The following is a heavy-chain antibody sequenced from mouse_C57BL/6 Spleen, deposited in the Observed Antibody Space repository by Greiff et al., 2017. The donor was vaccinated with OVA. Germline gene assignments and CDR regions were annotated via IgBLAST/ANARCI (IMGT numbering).Heavy chain of an antibody. V-gene: IGHV1-78*01. CDR1: GYTFTDHT. J-gene: IGHJ2*01. Sequence: QVQLKESDAELVKPGASVKISCKVSGYTFTDHTIHWMKQRPEQGLEWIGYIYPRDGSTKYNEKFKGKATLTADKSSSTAYMQLNSLTSEESAVYFCAREDYDYDEEYYFDYWGQGTTLTVSS. CDR2: IYPRDGST. CDR3: AREDYDYDEEYYFDY. D-gene: IGHD2-4*01.